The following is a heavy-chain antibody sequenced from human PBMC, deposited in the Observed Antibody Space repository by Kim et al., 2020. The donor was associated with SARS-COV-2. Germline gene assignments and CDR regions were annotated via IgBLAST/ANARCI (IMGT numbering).Heavy chain of an antibody. CDR3: ARGNPYFDY. V-gene: IGHV3-7*01. Sequence: SEKYYVDSVKGRFTISRDNAKNSLYLQMNSLRAEDTAVYYCARGNPYFDYWGQGTLVTVSS. J-gene: IGHJ4*02. CDR2: SEK.